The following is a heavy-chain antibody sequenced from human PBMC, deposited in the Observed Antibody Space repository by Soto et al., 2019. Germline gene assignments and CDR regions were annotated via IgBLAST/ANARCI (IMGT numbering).Heavy chain of an antibody. J-gene: IGHJ4*02. CDR2: ISSSGSTI. Sequence: GGSLRLSCAASGFTFSDYYMSWIRQAPGKGLEWVSYISSSGSTIYYADSVKGRFTISRDNAKNSLYLQMNSLRAEDTAVYYCARDWLYYDFWSGYPFDYWGQGTLVTVSS. CDR3: ARDWLYYDFWSGYPFDY. D-gene: IGHD3-3*01. V-gene: IGHV3-11*01. CDR1: GFTFSDYY.